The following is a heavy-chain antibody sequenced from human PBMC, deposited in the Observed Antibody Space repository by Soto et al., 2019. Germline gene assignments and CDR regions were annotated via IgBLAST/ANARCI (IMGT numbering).Heavy chain of an antibody. CDR1: GGSISSYY. D-gene: IGHD1-1*01. J-gene: IGHJ3*02. CDR3: AREGTPRAFDI. Sequence: PSETLSLACTVSGGSISSYYWSWIRQPPGKGLEWIGYIYYSGSTNYNPSLKSRVTISVDTSKNQFSLKLSSVTAADTAVYYCAREGTPRAFDIWGQGTMVTVSS. CDR2: IYYSGST. V-gene: IGHV4-59*01.